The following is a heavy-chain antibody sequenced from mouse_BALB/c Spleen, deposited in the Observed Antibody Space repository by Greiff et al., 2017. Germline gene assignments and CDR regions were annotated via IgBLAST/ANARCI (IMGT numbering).Heavy chain of an antibody. V-gene: IGHV5-4*02. CDR2: ISDGGSYT. D-gene: IGHD1-1*01. Sequence: EVQLQESGGGLVQPGGSLKLSCAASGFTFSDYYMYWVRQTPEKRLEWVATISDGGSYTYYPDSVKGRFTISRDNAKNNLYLQMSSLKSEDTAMYYCARDRATVVATRGGFAYWGQGTLVTVSA. CDR3: ARDRATVVATRGGFAY. J-gene: IGHJ3*01. CDR1: GFTFSDYY.